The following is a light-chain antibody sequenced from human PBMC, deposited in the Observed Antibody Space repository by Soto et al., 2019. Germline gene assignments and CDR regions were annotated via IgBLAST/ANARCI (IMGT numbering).Light chain of an antibody. Sequence: EIVMTQSPATLSVSPGERATLSCRASQSVGRNLAWYQQKPGQAPRLLIYGASTRATGIPARFSGSGSGTEFTLTIRNLQSEDFAIYSCQQYNHWPPLTFGGGTKVEIK. CDR2: GAS. CDR3: QQYNHWPPLT. CDR1: QSVGRN. J-gene: IGKJ4*01. V-gene: IGKV3-15*01.